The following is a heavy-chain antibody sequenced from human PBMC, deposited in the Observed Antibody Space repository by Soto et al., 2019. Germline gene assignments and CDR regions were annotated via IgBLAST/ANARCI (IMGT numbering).Heavy chain of an antibody. V-gene: IGHV4-39*07. CDR3: ARTPITIFGVVIIKYYFDY. Sequence: CVLKRQPPGKGLEWVGTISHTGSTRYNPSLKSRVTISVDTSKNQFSLKLSSVTAADTAVYYCARTPITIFGVVIIKYYFDYWGQGTLVTVSS. D-gene: IGHD3-3*01. CDR2: ISHTGST. J-gene: IGHJ4*02.